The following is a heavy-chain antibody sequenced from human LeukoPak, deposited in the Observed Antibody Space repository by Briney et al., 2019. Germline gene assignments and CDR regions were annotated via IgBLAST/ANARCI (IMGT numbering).Heavy chain of an antibody. D-gene: IGHD1-26*01. CDR2: ISAYNGNT. CDR3: ARGEIVGATMGILYYFDY. J-gene: IGHJ4*02. CDR1: GYTFTSYG. Sequence: ASVKVSCKASGYTFTSYGISWVRQAPGQGLEWMGWISAYNGNTNYAQKLQGRVTMTTDTSTSTAYMELRSLRSDDTAVYSCARGEIVGATMGILYYFDYWGQGTLVTVSS. V-gene: IGHV1-18*01.